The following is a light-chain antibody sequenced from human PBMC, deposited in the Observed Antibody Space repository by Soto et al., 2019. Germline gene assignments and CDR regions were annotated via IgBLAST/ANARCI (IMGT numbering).Light chain of an antibody. J-gene: IGKJ4*01. CDR1: QSISTW. V-gene: IGKV1-5*01. CDR3: QKCKVAPFT. Sequence: DIQMTQSPSTLSASVGDSVTITCRASQSISTWLAWYQQKPGKAPNLLIYDASSLESGVPSRFTGSGSGTDFTLTISSLQPEDAAIYYCQKCKVAPFTFGGGTKVDIK. CDR2: DAS.